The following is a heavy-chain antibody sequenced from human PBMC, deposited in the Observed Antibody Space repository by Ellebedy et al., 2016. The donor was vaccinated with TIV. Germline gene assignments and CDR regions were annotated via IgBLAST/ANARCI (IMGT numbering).Heavy chain of an antibody. CDR2: ISSSSSTI. V-gene: IGHV3-48*01. J-gene: IGHJ6*02. D-gene: IGHD3-10*01. CDR3: AREAGGLGVASYYYYGLDV. Sequence: GGSLRLSCAASGFIFSSYSMNWVRQAPGKGLEWVSYISSSSSTIYYADSVKGRLTISRDNAKNSLYLQMNSLRVEDTAVYYCAREAGGLGVASYYYYGLDVWGQGTTVTVSS. CDR1: GFIFSSYS.